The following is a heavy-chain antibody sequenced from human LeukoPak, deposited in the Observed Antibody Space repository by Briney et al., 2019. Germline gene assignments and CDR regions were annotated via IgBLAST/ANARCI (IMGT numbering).Heavy chain of an antibody. Sequence: GGSLRLSCAASGFTFSSYAMSWVRQAPGKGREWVSAISGSGGSTYYADSVKGRFTISRDNSKNTLYLQMNSLRAEDTAVYYCAKDGQQLVQPYYFDYWGQGTLVIVS. CDR2: ISGSGGST. CDR3: AKDGQQLVQPYYFDY. D-gene: IGHD6-13*01. V-gene: IGHV3-23*01. CDR1: GFTFSSYA. J-gene: IGHJ4*02.